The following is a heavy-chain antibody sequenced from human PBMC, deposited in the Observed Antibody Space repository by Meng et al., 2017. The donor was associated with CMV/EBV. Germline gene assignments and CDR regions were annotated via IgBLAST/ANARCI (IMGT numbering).Heavy chain of an antibody. CDR1: GYVLTSYD. Sequence: ASVKVSCKTSGYVLTSYDIIWVRQAAGQGLEWMGWMNPNSDHTSYAQNFQGRVTFTRDTSKRTAYMELSSLRSEDTAVYYCARGPGLGPPLDYWGQGTLVTVSS. V-gene: IGHV1-8*03. D-gene: IGHD3/OR15-3a*01. J-gene: IGHJ4*02. CDR3: ARGPGLGPPLDY. CDR2: MNPNSDHT.